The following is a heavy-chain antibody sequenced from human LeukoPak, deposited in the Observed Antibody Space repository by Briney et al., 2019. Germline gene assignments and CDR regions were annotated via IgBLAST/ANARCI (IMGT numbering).Heavy chain of an antibody. Sequence: GGSLRLSCAASGFTFSSYAISWVRQAPGKGLEWVSAISGSGGSTYYADSVKGRFTISRDNSKNTLYLQMNSLRAEDTAVYYCAKVEVGYDSSGYSYFDYWGQGTLVTVSS. CDR2: ISGSGGST. V-gene: IGHV3-23*01. CDR1: GFTFSSYA. D-gene: IGHD3-22*01. CDR3: AKVEVGYDSSGYSYFDY. J-gene: IGHJ4*02.